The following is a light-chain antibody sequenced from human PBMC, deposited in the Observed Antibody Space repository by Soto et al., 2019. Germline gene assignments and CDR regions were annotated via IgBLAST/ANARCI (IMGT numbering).Light chain of an antibody. V-gene: IGKV1-5*01. CDR2: DAS. Sequence: DIQMTQSPSTLTASVGDGVTITCRASQSISRWLAWYQQKPGKAPKVLIYDASILERGVPSRFSGSGSGTEFTITITSLHPDDFVTYFFQQYNQYLPWTFGQGTKVEIK. CDR1: QSISRW. CDR3: QQYNQYLPWT. J-gene: IGKJ1*01.